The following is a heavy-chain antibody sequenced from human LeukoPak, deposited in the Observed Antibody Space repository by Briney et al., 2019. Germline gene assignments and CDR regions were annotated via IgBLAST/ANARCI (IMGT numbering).Heavy chain of an antibody. CDR1: GFTFSSYW. D-gene: IGHD2-2*01. CDR3: ARDGCSSTSCYLPYQYYYMNV. CDR2: IKQDGSEK. V-gene: IGHV3-7*01. J-gene: IGHJ6*03. Sequence: GGSLRLSCAASGFTFSSYWMSWVRQAPGKGLEWVANIKQDGSEKYYVDSVKGRFTISRDNAKNSLYLQMSSLRAEDTAVYYCARDGCSSTSCYLPYQYYYMNVWGQGTTVTVSS.